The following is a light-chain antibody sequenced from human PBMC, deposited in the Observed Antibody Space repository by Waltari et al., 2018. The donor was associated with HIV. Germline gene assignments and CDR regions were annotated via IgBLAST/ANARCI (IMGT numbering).Light chain of an antibody. CDR3: VLYMGGGIWV. V-gene: IGLV8-61*01. Sequence: QTVVTQEPSFSVSPGGTVPLTCGLHSGSVPPSYYPSWYQQTPGQTPRTIIYSTNTRSSGVPDRFSGSILGNKAALTITGAQADDESDYYCVLYMGGGIWVFGGGTKVTVL. CDR2: STN. CDR1: SGSVPPSYY. J-gene: IGLJ3*02.